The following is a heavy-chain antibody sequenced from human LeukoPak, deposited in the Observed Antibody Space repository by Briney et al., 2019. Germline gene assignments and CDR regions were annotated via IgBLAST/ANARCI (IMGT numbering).Heavy chain of an antibody. CDR1: GYTFTGYY. V-gene: IGHV1-2*06. D-gene: IGHD6-19*01. Sequence: ASVKVSCKASGYTFTGYYMHWVRQAPGQGLEWMGRINPNSGGTNYAQKFQGRVTMTRNTPISTAYMELSSLRSEDTAVYYCARAAVSSGWYVGDAFDIWGQGTMVTVSS. CDR3: ARAAVSSGWYVGDAFDI. CDR2: INPNSGGT. J-gene: IGHJ3*02.